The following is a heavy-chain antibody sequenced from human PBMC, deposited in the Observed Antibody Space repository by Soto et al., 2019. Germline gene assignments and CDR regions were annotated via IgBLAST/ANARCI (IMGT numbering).Heavy chain of an antibody. D-gene: IGHD4-17*01. CDR1: GGTFSSYA. CDR3: ARSTVTTFFDYYYYGMDV. V-gene: IGHV1-69*13. CDR2: IIPIFGTA. J-gene: IGHJ6*02. Sequence: GASVKASSKDSGGTFSSYASCSVRQAPGQGLEWMGGIIPIFGTANYAQKFQGRVTITADESTSTAYMELSSLRSEDTAVYYCARSTVTTFFDYYYYGMDVWGQGPTVTVSS.